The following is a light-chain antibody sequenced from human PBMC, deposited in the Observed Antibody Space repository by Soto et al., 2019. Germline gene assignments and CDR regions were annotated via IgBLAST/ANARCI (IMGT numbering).Light chain of an antibody. J-gene: IGKJ2*01. CDR1: QSFSGNY. CDR3: QQYGTSPPMYT. CDR2: GVS. V-gene: IGKV3-20*01. Sequence: EIVLTQSPGTLSLSPGERATLSCRASQSFSGNYVASYQQQPGQAPRLLIYGVSSRATGIPDGFSGSGSGTAFTLSISRLEPEDFAAYYCQQYGTSPPMYTFGQGTKLEIK.